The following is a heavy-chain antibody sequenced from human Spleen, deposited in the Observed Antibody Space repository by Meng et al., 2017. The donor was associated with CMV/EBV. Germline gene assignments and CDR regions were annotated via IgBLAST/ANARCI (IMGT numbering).Heavy chain of an antibody. D-gene: IGHD4-11*01. CDR2: VSVYNGNT. Sequence: KSSGYSFYDSGMVWVPQAPGHGPEWLGWVSVYNGNTVYAQSVRGRVTMTTDTSTSTAYMELRSLISDDTAVYYCAKTLRGSNSWFDPWGQGTLVTVSS. V-gene: IGHV1-18*01. CDR3: AKTLRGSNSWFDP. J-gene: IGHJ5*02. CDR1: GYSFYDSG.